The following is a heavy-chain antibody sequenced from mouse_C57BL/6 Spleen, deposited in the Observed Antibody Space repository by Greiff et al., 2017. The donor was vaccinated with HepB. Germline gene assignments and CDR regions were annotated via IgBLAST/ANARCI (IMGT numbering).Heavy chain of an antibody. J-gene: IGHJ4*01. CDR1: GFTFSSYG. Sequence: EVQRVESGGDLVKPGGSLKLSCAASGFTFSSYGMSWVRQTPDKRLEWVATISSGGSYTYYPDSVKGRFTISRDNAKNTLYLQMSSLKSEDTAMYYCARRSWDLYAMDYWGQGTSVTVSS. D-gene: IGHD4-1*01. V-gene: IGHV5-6*01. CDR3: ARRSWDLYAMDY. CDR2: ISSGGSYT.